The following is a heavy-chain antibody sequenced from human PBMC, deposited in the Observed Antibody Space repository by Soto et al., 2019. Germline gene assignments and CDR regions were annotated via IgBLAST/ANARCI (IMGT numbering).Heavy chain of an antibody. Sequence: GGSLRLSCAASGFSFSSSWMNWVRQAPGKGLEWVADIKEDGSEKYYVDSLKGRFTISRDNAKNSLYLQMNSLRAEDTAVYYCARGDYYDRRFDTWGQGTLVTVSS. J-gene: IGHJ5*02. V-gene: IGHV3-7*03. CDR3: ARGDYYDRRFDT. D-gene: IGHD3-22*01. CDR1: GFSFSSSW. CDR2: IKEDGSEK.